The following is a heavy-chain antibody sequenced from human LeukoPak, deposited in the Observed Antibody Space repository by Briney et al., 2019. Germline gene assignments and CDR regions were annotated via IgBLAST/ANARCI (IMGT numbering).Heavy chain of an antibody. Sequence: SETLSLTCTVSGGSVSSGSYYWSWIRQPAGKGLEWIGRIYTSGSTNYNPSLKSRVTISVDTSKNQFSLKLSSVTAADTAVYYCARVLYGSEDAFDIWGQGTMVTVSS. D-gene: IGHD2-8*01. CDR2: IYTSGST. V-gene: IGHV4-61*02. J-gene: IGHJ3*02. CDR1: GGSVSSGSYY. CDR3: ARVLYGSEDAFDI.